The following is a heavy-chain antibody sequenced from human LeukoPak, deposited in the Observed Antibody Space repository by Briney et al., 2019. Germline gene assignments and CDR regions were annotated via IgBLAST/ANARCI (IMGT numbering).Heavy chain of an antibody. Sequence: SETLSLTCTVSGGSISSGSYYWSWIRQPAGKGLEWIGRIYTSGSTNYNPSLKSRGTISVDTSKNQFSLKLSSVTAADTAVYYCASELNIAARPIYWGQGTLVTVSS. J-gene: IGHJ4*02. CDR3: ASELNIAARPIY. D-gene: IGHD6-6*01. CDR1: GGSISSGSYY. V-gene: IGHV4-61*02. CDR2: IYTSGST.